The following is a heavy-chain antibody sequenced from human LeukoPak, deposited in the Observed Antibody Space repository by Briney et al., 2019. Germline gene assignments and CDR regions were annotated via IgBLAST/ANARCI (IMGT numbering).Heavy chain of an antibody. CDR3: ARGYDFWSGRFGGAFDI. Sequence: TSETLSLTCTVSGGSISSYYWSWIRQPPGKGLEWIGYIYTSGSTNYNPSLKSRVTISVDTSKNQFSLKLSSVTAAGTAVYYCARGYDFWSGRFGGAFDIWGQGTMVTVSS. J-gene: IGHJ3*02. V-gene: IGHV4-4*09. CDR2: IYTSGST. CDR1: GGSISSYY. D-gene: IGHD3-3*01.